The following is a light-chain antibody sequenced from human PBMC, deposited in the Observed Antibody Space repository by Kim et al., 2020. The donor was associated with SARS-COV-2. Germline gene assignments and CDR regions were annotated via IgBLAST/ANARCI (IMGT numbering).Light chain of an antibody. CDR3: QQYNNWPLA. Sequence: ETVMTQSPATLSVSPGESATLSCRASQSVSNNLAWYQQTPGQTPRLLIYDASTGATGIPARFSGSGSGTEFTLTISSLQSEDFAVYYCQQYNNWPLAFGGGTKLEI. J-gene: IGKJ4*01. V-gene: IGKV3-15*01. CDR2: DAS. CDR1: QSVSNN.